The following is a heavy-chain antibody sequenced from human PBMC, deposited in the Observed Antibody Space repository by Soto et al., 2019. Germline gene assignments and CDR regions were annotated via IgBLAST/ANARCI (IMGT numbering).Heavy chain of an antibody. CDR2: TYHTGTA. V-gene: IGHV4-30-2*02. D-gene: IGHD4-17*01. J-gene: IGHJ4*02. CDR3: ASAYGRNCFAY. Sequence: PSETLSLTCAVSGGSIGSGGYSWTWIRHPPGKGLEWVGHTYHTGTAYYSPSLKSRVTISVDTSKNQFSLKLSSVTAADTAVYYCASAYGRNCFAYWGQGTLVTVAS. CDR1: GGSIGSGGYS.